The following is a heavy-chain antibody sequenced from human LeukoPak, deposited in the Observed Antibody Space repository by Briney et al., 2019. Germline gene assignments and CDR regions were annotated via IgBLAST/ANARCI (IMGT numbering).Heavy chain of an antibody. J-gene: IGHJ4*02. V-gene: IGHV3-48*03. CDR1: GFTFSSYE. CDR2: ISSSGSTI. Sequence: GGSLRLSCAASGFTFSSYEMNWVRQAPGKGLEWVSYISSSGSTIYYADSVKGRFTISRDNAKNSLYLQMNSLRAEDTAVYYCARDPSGSYWGFDYWGRGTLVTVSS. D-gene: IGHD1-26*01. CDR3: ARDPSGSYWGFDY.